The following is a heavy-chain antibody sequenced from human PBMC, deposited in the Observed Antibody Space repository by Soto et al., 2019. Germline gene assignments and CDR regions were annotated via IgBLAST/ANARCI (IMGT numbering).Heavy chain of an antibody. V-gene: IGHV1-46*01. CDR3: ARVYCSGGGCYGIDY. CDR2: INPSGHT. CDR1: GDTFTSYY. J-gene: IGHJ4*02. D-gene: IGHD2-15*01. Sequence: QVQLVQSGAEVKKPGSSVKISCKASGDTFTSYYMHWVRQAHGQGLEWIGIINPSGHTGYAQKFQGRLTVTRDTSTSTVYMELSSMRSEYTAVYYCARVYCSGGGCYGIDYWGQGTLGTVSS.